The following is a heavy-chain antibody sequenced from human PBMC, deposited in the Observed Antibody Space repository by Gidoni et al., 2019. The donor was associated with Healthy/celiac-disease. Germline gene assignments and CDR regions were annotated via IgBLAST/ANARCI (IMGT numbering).Heavy chain of an antibody. J-gene: IGHJ5*02. D-gene: IGHD1-1*01. Sequence: QVQLQQWGAGLLKPSETLSLTCAVHGGSFSGYHWSWIRQPPGKGLEWIGEINHSGSTNYNPSLKSLVTISVDTSKNQFSLKLSSVTAADTAVYYCARQYNWNDVGNWFDPWGQGTLVTVSS. CDR1: GGSFSGYH. CDR3: ARQYNWNDVGNWFDP. CDR2: INHSGST. V-gene: IGHV4-34*01.